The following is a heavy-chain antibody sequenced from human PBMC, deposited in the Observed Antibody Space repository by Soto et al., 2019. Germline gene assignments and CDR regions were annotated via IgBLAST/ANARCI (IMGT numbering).Heavy chain of an antibody. J-gene: IGHJ4*02. D-gene: IGHD2-8*01. CDR2: IDWDGERT. V-gene: IGHV3-20*01. CDR1: GFAFDGYG. Sequence: EVQLVESGGRVVRRGGSLRLSCAASGFAFDGYGMNWVRQVPGKGLEWVSSIDWDGERTEYGDSVKGRFTVSRDNAENSLYLQINSVRAEDPAFDHCTRGRGVRTTWSYYFDYWGQGTLVTVSS. CDR3: TRGRGVRTTWSYYFDY.